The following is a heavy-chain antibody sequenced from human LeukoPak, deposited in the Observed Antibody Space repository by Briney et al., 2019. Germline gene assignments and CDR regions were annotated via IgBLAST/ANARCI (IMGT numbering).Heavy chain of an antibody. CDR1: GFTFSSYE. CDR2: ISSSGSTI. CDR3: ARGAVEHYYYSYDMDV. Sequence: GGSLRLSCAASGFTFSSYEMKWVRQAPGKGLEWVSYISSSGSTIYYADSVKDRFTISRDNAKNSLYLQMNSLRAEDTAVYYCARGAVEHYYYSYDMDVWGKGTTVTVSS. J-gene: IGHJ6*04. D-gene: IGHD1/OR15-1a*01. V-gene: IGHV3-48*03.